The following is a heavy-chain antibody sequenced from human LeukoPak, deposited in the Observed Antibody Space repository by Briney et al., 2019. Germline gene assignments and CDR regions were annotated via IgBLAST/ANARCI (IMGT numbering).Heavy chain of an antibody. D-gene: IGHD6-13*01. CDR2: LNPNSGGT. Sequence: ASVKVSCKASGYTFTDYYTHWVRQAPGQGLEWMGWLNPNSGGTNYAQKFQGRVTMTRDTSISTAYMELSRLRSDDTAVYYCASLAASGTSWFDPWGQGTLVTVSS. CDR3: ASLAASGTSWFDP. V-gene: IGHV1-2*02. CDR1: GYTFTDYY. J-gene: IGHJ5*02.